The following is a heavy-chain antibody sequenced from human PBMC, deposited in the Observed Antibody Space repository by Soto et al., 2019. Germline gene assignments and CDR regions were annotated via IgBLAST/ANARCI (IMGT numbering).Heavy chain of an antibody. CDR1: GGSISSYY. Sequence: PSETLSPTCTVSGGSISSYYWSWNRQPPGQGLEWIGYIYYSGSTNYNPPLKSRVTISVDTSKNQFSLKLSSVTAADTAVYYCARVWYSSSWYYFDYWGQGTLVTVSS. V-gene: IGHV4-59*01. D-gene: IGHD6-13*01. J-gene: IGHJ4*02. CDR3: ARVWYSSSWYYFDY. CDR2: IYYSGST.